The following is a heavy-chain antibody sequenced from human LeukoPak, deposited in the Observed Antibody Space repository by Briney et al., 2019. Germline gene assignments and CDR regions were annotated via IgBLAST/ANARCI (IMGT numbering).Heavy chain of an antibody. CDR1: GGSVSSGSYY. Sequence: PSETLSLTCTVSGGSVSSGSYYWSWIRQPPGKGPEWIGYIYYSGSTNYNPSLKSRVTISVDTSKNQFSLKLSSVTAADTAVYYCAREPVTTFYYFDYWGQGTLVTVSS. J-gene: IGHJ4*02. V-gene: IGHV4-61*01. D-gene: IGHD4-17*01. CDR2: IYYSGST. CDR3: AREPVTTFYYFDY.